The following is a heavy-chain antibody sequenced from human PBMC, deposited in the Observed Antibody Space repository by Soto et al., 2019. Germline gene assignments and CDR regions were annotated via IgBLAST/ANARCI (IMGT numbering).Heavy chain of an antibody. CDR1: GASIRASTYD. CDR3: ARGRAVTGGWFDP. D-gene: IGHD1-26*01. J-gene: IGHJ5*02. CDR2: IFYSGST. Sequence: SETLSLSCAVSGASIRASTYDWVWVRQPPGRGLGCSGNIFYSGSTDSNPSLKSPLTISVATSKNQFSLKLTSVTAADTAVYYCARGRAVTGGWFDPWGQGALVTVS. V-gene: IGHV4-39*01.